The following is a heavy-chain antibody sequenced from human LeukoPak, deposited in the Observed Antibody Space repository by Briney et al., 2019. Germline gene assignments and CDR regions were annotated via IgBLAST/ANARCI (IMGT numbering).Heavy chain of an antibody. J-gene: IGHJ4*02. CDR2: IWYDGSNK. CDR1: GFTFSSYG. V-gene: IGHV3-33*06. Sequence: GGSLRLSCAASGFTFSSYGMHWVRQAPGKGLEWVAVIWYDGSNKYYADSVKGRFTISRDNSKNTLYLQMNSLRAEDTAVYYCAKDITGTTVSYWSQGTLVTVSS. D-gene: IGHD1-20*01. CDR3: AKDITGTTVSY.